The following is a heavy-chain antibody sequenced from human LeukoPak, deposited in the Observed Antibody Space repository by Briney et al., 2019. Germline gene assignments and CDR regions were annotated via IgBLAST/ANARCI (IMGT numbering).Heavy chain of an antibody. V-gene: IGHV3-21*01. CDR3: ARDPYSGHYGNDYYYYMDV. J-gene: IGHJ6*03. Sequence: GGSLRLSCAASGFTFSTYNMNWVRQAPGKRLEWVSSITSSSSYSFYADSVKGRFTISRDNAKSSLYLQMNNLRAEDTAVYYCARDPYSGHYGNDYYYYMDVWGKGTTVTISS. CDR2: ITSSSSYS. D-gene: IGHD5-12*01. CDR1: GFTFSTYN.